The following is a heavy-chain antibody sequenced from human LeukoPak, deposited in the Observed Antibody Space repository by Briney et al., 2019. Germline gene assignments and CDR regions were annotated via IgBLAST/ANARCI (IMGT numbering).Heavy chain of an antibody. CDR2: ISNDGSNK. D-gene: IGHD6-19*01. V-gene: IGHV3-30*18. CDR3: AKDQYVGSAALAGDY. Sequence: GRSLRLSCAASGFTFSSYGIHWVRQAPGKGLEWVAHISNDGSNKDYADSVKGRFTISRDNSENTLYLQMNSLRAEDTAVYYCAKDQYVGSAALAGDYWGQGTLAIVSS. CDR1: GFTFSSYG. J-gene: IGHJ4*02.